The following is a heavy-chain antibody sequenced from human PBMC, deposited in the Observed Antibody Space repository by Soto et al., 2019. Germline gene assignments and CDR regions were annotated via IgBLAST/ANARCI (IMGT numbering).Heavy chain of an antibody. J-gene: IGHJ6*02. D-gene: IGHD4-17*01. CDR2: ISFDVSNE. CDR3: ARPAATVIFYSGMDV. CDR1: GFTFSDYA. Sequence: PGGSLRLSCAASGFTFSDYAMHWVRQAPGKGLEWVAIISFDVSNEHYADSVQGRFTISRDNSENTLYLQMNSLRADDTAVYYCARPAATVIFYSGMDVSGQGTRVTVSS. V-gene: IGHV3-30-3*01.